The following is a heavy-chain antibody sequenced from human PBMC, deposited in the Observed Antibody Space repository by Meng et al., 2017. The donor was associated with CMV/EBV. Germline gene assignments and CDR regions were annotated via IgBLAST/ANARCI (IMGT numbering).Heavy chain of an antibody. J-gene: IGHJ1*01. CDR2: ISAYNGNT. V-gene: IGHV1-18*01. CDR1: GYTFTSYG. CDR3: ASGGSIAVADHAEYFQH. Sequence: QVQLLQSGAEVXXXXXSXKVXXXASGYTFTSYGISWVRQAPGQGLEWMGWISAYNGNTNYAQKLQGRVTMTTDTSTSTAYMELRSLRSDDTAVYYCASGGSIAVADHAEYFQHWGQGTLVTVSS. D-gene: IGHD6-19*01.